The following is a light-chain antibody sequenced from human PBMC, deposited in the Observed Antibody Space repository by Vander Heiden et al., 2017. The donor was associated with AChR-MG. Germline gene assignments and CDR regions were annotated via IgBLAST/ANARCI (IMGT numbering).Light chain of an antibody. CDR1: QSVSSN. CDR3: QQYNNWPPWT. V-gene: IGKV3-15*01. CDR2: AAS. J-gene: IGKJ1*01. Sequence: EIVMTQSPATLSVSPGERATLSCRASQSVSSNLDWYQQKPGQAPRLLIYAASTMATGIPARFSGSGSGTEFTLTISSLQSEDFAVYYCQQYNNWPPWTFGQGTKVEIK.